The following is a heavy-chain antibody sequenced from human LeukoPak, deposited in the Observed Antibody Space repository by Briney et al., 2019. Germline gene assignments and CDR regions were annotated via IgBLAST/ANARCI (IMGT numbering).Heavy chain of an antibody. J-gene: IGHJ4*02. Sequence: GGSLRLSCAASGFTFNSSWMHWVRQAPGKGPGWVSSINSDGRNTTYADSGKGRFTVSRDNAKNTLFLQMNSLRAEDTAVYFCAMTFASGSYYQYFDYWGQGTLVTVSS. D-gene: IGHD3-10*01. CDR1: GFTFNSSW. CDR2: INSDGRNT. CDR3: AMTFASGSYYQYFDY. V-gene: IGHV3-74*01.